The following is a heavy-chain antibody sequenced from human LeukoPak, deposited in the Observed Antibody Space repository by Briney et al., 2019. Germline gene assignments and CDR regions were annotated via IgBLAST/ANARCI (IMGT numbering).Heavy chain of an antibody. CDR1: GFTFDDYG. J-gene: IGHJ6*03. V-gene: IGHV3-20*04. CDR3: ARGGITIFLSYNYMDV. Sequence: GGSLRLSCAASGFTFDDYGMSWVRQAPGKGLEWASGINWNGGSTGYADSVKGRFTISRDNAKNSLYLQMSSLRAEDTALYYCARGGITIFLSYNYMDVWGKGTTVTVSS. D-gene: IGHD3-9*01. CDR2: INWNGGST.